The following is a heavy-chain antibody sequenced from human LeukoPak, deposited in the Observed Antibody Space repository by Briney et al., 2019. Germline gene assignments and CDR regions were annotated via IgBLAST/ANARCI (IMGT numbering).Heavy chain of an antibody. CDR1: GGSISSSSYY. Sequence: SETLSLTCTVSGGSISSSSYYWGWIRQSPGKGLEWIGSIYYSGSTYYNPSLKSRVTISVDTSKNQFSLKLSSVTAADTAVYYCARVRGDCGGDCYSRETYYYFDYWGQGTLVTVSS. V-gene: IGHV4-39*07. J-gene: IGHJ4*02. CDR3: ARVRGDCGGDCYSRETYYYFDY. CDR2: IYYSGST. D-gene: IGHD2-21*02.